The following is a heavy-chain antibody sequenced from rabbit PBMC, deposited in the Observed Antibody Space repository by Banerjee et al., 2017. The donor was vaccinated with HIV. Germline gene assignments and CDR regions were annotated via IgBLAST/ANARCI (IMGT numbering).Heavy chain of an antibody. CDR2: IYTGSGST. CDR1: GFSFSSSYW. CDR3: AREGADYVGYGYAVFDP. D-gene: IGHD6-1*01. V-gene: IGHV1S43*01. J-gene: IGHJ2*01. Sequence: QSLEESGGDLVKPGASLTLTCTASGFSFSSSYWICWVRQAPGKGLEWIACIYTGSGSTWYASWAKGRFTISRSTSLNTVDLKMTSLTAADTATYFCAREGADYVGYGYAVFDPWGPGTLVTVS.